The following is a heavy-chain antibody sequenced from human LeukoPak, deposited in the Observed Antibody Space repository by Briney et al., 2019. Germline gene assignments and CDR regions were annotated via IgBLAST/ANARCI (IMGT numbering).Heavy chain of an antibody. D-gene: IGHD3-16*01. CDR1: GFTFDDYA. V-gene: IGHV3-7*03. Sequence: PGRSLRLSCAASGFTFDDYAMHWVRQAPGKGLEWVANIKQDGSEKNYVDSVKGRFIISRDNAKNSLYLQMNTLRADDTVVHYCARDGFGTGSNWGQGTLVTVSS. J-gene: IGHJ4*02. CDR2: IKQDGSEK. CDR3: ARDGFGTGSN.